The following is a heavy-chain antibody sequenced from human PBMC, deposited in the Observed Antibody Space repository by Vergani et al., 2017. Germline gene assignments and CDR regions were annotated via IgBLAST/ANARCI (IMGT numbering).Heavy chain of an antibody. CDR3: ARGTVVTSWDGCRFHYMDV. D-gene: IGHD2-21*02. V-gene: IGHV4-61*02. CDR1: GGAVNSGSNF. Sequence: QAQLQESGPGLVKPSQTLSLTCSVSGGAVNSGSNFWTWIRQPAGKGLEWIGRTSTDGSTNYNPSLKSRVTVSVDTSKTQISLRLTSVPAEDTAVYYCARGTVVTSWDGCRFHYMDVWGKGTTGTVSS. J-gene: IGHJ6*03. CDR2: TSTDGST.